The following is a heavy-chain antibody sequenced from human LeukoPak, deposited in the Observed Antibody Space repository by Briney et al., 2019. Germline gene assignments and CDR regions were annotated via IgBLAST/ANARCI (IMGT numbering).Heavy chain of an antibody. V-gene: IGHV1-2*02. CDR1: GYTFTGYY. D-gene: IGHD3-9*01. CDR3: ARDPRTYDILTGYSNDAFDI. Sequence: ASVEVSCKASGYTFTGYYMHWVRQAPGQGLEWMGWINPNSGGTNYAQKFQGRVTMTRDTSISTAYMELSRLRSDDTAVYYCARDPRTYDILTGYSNDAFDIWGQGTMVTVSS. J-gene: IGHJ3*02. CDR2: INPNSGGT.